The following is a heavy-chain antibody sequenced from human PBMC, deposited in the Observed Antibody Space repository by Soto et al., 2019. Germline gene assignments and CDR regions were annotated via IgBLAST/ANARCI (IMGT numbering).Heavy chain of an antibody. CDR1: GYTFTSYA. J-gene: IGHJ1*01. V-gene: IGHV1-3*01. CDR2: INAGNGNT. Sequence: ASVKVSCKASGYTFTSYAMHWVRQAPGQRLEWMGWINAGNGNTKYSQKFQGRVTITRDTSASTAYMELSSLRSEDTAVYYCARVADREQPAYFQHWGQGTLGTVS. D-gene: IGHD3-22*01. CDR3: ARVADREQPAYFQH.